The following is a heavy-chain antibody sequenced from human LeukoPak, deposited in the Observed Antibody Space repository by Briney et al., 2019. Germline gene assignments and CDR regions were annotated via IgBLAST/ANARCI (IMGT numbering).Heavy chain of an antibody. D-gene: IGHD3-3*01. CDR2: ISGSGDNT. J-gene: IGHJ3*02. V-gene: IGHV3-23*01. CDR3: AKDKMYSDFWSGHDAFDI. Sequence: PGGSLRLSCAASGFTFSNYAMSWVRQAPGKGLEWVSVISGSGDNTYYADSVKGRFTISRDNSKTTLYLQMNSLRAEDTAVYYCAKDKMYSDFWSGHDAFDIWAQGTMVTVS. CDR1: GFTFSNYA.